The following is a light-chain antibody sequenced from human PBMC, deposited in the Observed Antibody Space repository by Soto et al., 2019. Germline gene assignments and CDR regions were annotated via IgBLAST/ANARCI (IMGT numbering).Light chain of an antibody. CDR2: SNN. CDR1: SSNIGSNT. CDR3: AAWDDSLNGYVV. J-gene: IGLJ2*01. Sequence: QSALTQPPSASGTPGQRVTNSCSGSSSNIGSNTVNWYQQLPGTAPKLLIYSNNQRPSGVPDRFSGSKSGTSASLAISGLQSEDEADYYCAAWDDSLNGYVVFGGGTKLTVL. V-gene: IGLV1-44*01.